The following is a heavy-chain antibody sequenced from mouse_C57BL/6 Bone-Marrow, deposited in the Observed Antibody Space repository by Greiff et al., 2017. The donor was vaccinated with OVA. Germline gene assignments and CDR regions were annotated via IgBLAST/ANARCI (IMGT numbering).Heavy chain of an antibody. CDR1: EYEFPSHD. V-gene: IGHV5-2*01. CDR2: INSDGGST. D-gene: IGHD2-1*01. J-gene: IGHJ2*01. Sequence: EVQRVESGGGLVQPGESLKLSCESNEYEFPSHDMSWVRKTPEKRLELVAAINSDGGSTYYPDTMERRFIISRDNTKKTLYLQMSSLRSEDTALYYCARESLSTMVTGYCDYWGQGTTLTVSS. CDR3: ARESLSTMVTGYCDY.